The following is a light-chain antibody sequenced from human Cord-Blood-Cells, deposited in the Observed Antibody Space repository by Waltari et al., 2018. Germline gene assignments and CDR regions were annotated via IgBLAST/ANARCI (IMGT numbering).Light chain of an antibody. CDR3: CSYAGSSTFV. CDR1: SRDVGSYNL. Sequence: QSALTQPASVSGSPGQSITISSPGTSRDVGSYNLVSWYQQHPGKAPKLMIYEGSKRPSGVSNRFSGSKSGNTASLTISGLQAEDEADYYCCSYAGSSTFVFGTGTKVTVL. CDR2: EGS. J-gene: IGLJ1*01. V-gene: IGLV2-23*01.